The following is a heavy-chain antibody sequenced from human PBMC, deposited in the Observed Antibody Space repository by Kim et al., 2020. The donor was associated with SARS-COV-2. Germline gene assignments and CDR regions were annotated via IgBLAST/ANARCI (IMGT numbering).Heavy chain of an antibody. J-gene: IGHJ4*02. CDR2: IYYSGST. D-gene: IGHD3-10*01. CDR3: TRHHRATMFRGGYFDY. Sequence: SETLSLTCTVSGGSISSSSYYWGWIRQPPGKGLEWIGSIYYSGSTYYNPSLKSRGTISVDTSKNQFSLRLSSVTAADTAVYYCTRHHRATMFRGGYFDYWGQGTLVTVSS. V-gene: IGHV4-39*01. CDR1: GGSISSSSYY.